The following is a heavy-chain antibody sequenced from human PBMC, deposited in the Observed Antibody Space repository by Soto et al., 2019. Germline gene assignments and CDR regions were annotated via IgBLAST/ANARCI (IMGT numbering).Heavy chain of an antibody. CDR1: GFTFSSYA. V-gene: IGHV3-23*01. CDR2: ISGSGGST. J-gene: IGHJ6*03. CDR3: AKDQGYYYYMDV. Sequence: EVQLLESGGGLVQPGGSLRLSCAASGFTFSSYAMSWVRQAPGTGLEWVSAISGSGGSTYYADSVKGRFTISRGNTKNTLYLQMNSLRAEDTAVYYGAKDQGYYYYMDVWGKGTTVTVSS.